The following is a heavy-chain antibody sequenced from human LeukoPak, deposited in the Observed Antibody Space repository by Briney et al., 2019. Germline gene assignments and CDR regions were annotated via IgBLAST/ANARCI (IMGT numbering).Heavy chain of an antibody. CDR2: IYYSGST. CDR1: GGSISSSSYY. D-gene: IGHD3-3*01. Sequence: SETLSLTCTVSGGSISSSSYYWGWIRQPPGKGLEWIGSIYYSGSTYYNPPLKSRVTISVDTSKNQFSLKLSSVTAADTAVYYCARVARITIFGVVITPFDYWGQGTLVTVSS. J-gene: IGHJ4*02. CDR3: ARVARITIFGVVITPFDY. V-gene: IGHV4-39*07.